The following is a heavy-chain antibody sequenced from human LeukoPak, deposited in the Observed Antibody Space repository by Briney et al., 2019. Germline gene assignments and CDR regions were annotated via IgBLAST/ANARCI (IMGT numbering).Heavy chain of an antibody. Sequence: GGSLRPSCAASGFTFSTYWMSWVRQAPGKGLEWVANIKPDGSEKYYVDSVTGRFTISRDNAKNSLSLQVNSLRAEDTAVYYCARERGSSSSRRYWFDPWGQGTLVTVSS. CDR3: ARERGSSSSRRYWFDP. V-gene: IGHV3-7*01. CDR2: IKPDGSEK. D-gene: IGHD2-2*01. J-gene: IGHJ5*02. CDR1: GFTFSTYW.